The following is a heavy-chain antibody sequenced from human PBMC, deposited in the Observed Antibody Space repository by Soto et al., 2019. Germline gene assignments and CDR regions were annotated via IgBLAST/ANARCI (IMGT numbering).Heavy chain of an antibody. CDR3: ARGSRGSVTTDY. D-gene: IGHD4-4*01. Sequence: SETLSLTCTVSGGSISSGGYYWSWIRQHPGKGLEWIGYIYYSGSTYYNPSLKSRVTISVDTSKNQFSLKLSSVTAADTAVYYCARGSRGSVTTDYWGQGTLVTVSS. V-gene: IGHV4-31*03. CDR2: IYYSGST. CDR1: GGSISSGGYY. J-gene: IGHJ4*02.